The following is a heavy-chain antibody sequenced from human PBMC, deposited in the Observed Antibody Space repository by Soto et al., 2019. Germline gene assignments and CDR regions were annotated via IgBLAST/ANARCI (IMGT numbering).Heavy chain of an antibody. J-gene: IGHJ4*02. V-gene: IGHV3-11*01. CDR2: IDDSGRTI. CDR3: ARGSSNWYSLHFDY. D-gene: IGHD6-13*01. CDR1: GFTFSDFY. Sequence: QVQLVESGGGLVKPGGSLRLSCAASGFTFSDFYMSWIRQAPGKGLEWISYIDDSGRTIYYADSVKGRFTLARDNAKNSLYLQMNSLRAEDPAVYYCARGSSNWYSLHFDYWGQGTLVTVSS.